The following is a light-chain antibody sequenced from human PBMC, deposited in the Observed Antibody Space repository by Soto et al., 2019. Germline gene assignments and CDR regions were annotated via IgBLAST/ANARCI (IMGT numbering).Light chain of an antibody. V-gene: IGKV1-39*01. J-gene: IGKJ2*01. CDR3: QQSYSTPLST. Sequence: DIQMTQSPSSLSASVGDRVTITCRASQSVSSYLNWYQQKPGKAPKLLIYAASSLQSGVPSRFSGSGSGTHFTLTISSLQPEDFATYYCQQSYSTPLSTFGQGTKLEIK. CDR2: AAS. CDR1: QSVSSY.